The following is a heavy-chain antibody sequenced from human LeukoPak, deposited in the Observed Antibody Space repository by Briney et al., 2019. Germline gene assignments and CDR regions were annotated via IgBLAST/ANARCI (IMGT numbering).Heavy chain of an antibody. CDR1: GYTFTGYY. Sequence: APVKVSCKASGYTFTGYYMHWVRQAPGQGLEWMGWINPNSGGTNYAQKFQGRVTMTRDTSISTAYMELSRLRSDDTAVYYCARDWGYSSSCLLPWGQGALVTVSS. CDR3: ARDWGYSSSCLLP. J-gene: IGHJ5*02. CDR2: INPNSGGT. V-gene: IGHV1-2*02. D-gene: IGHD6-13*01.